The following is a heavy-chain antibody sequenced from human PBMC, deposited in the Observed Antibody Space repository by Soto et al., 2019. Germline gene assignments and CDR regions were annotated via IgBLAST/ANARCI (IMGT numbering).Heavy chain of an antibody. V-gene: IGHV1-46*01. J-gene: IGHJ3*02. CDR2: INPSGGST. CDR1: GYTFTSYY. Sequence: ASVKVSCKASGYTFTSYYMHWVRQAPGQGLEWMGIINPSGGSTSYAQKFQGRVTMTRDTSTSTVYMELSSLRSEDTAVYYCAILYYYDSSGYPISAFDIWGQGTMVTVS. D-gene: IGHD3-22*01. CDR3: AILYYYDSSGYPISAFDI.